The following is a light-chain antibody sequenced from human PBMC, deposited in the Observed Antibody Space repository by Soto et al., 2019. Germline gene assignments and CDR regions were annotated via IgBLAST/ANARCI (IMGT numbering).Light chain of an antibody. J-gene: IGKJ4*01. V-gene: IGKV1-27*01. Sequence: DIQMTQFPSSLSASLGDRVTITCRASQGISVYLAWFQQKPGKVPKLLIYAASTLQSGVPSRFSGSGSGTDFTLTINSLQPEDVATYYCQKYNSAPLTFGGGTKVEIK. CDR1: QGISVY. CDR3: QKYNSAPLT. CDR2: AAS.